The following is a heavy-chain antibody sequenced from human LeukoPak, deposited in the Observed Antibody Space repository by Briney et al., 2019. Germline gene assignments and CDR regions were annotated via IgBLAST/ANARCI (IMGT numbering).Heavy chain of an antibody. CDR3: ASMTYYYDSSGKRPGYFDY. D-gene: IGHD3-22*01. CDR1: GFTVSSNY. CDR2: IYSGGST. V-gene: IGHV3-66*01. Sequence: GGSLRLSCAASGFTVSSNYMSWVRQAPGKGLEWVSVIYSGGSTYYADSVKGRFTISRDNSKNTLYLQMNSLRAEDTAVYYCASMTYYYDSSGKRPGYFDYWGQGTLVTVSS. J-gene: IGHJ4*02.